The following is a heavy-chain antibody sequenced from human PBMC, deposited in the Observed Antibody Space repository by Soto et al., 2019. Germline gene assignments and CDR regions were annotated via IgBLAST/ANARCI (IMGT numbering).Heavy chain of an antibody. V-gene: IGHV3-23*01. CDR3: AKYGFVGYCSGGSCYYDY. CDR1: GFTFSSYA. D-gene: IGHD2-15*01. CDR2: ISGSGGST. Sequence: GGSLRLSCAASGFTFSSYAMSWVRQAPGKGLEWVSAISGSGGSTYYADSVKGRFTISRDNSKNTLYLQMNSLRAEDTAVYYCAKYGFVGYCSGGSCYYDYWGQGTLVTVSS. J-gene: IGHJ4*02.